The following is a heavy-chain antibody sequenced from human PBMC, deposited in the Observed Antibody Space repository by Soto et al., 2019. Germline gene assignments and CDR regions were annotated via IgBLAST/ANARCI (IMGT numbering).Heavy chain of an antibody. Sequence: SETLSLTCTVSGGSISSYYWSWIRQPPGKGLEWIGYIYYSGSTNYNPSLKSRVTISVDTSKNQFSLKLSSVTAADTAVYYCARDSYDSSGYYLNWFDPWGQGTLVTVSS. J-gene: IGHJ5*02. CDR3: ARDSYDSSGYYLNWFDP. CDR1: GGSISSYY. D-gene: IGHD3-22*01. CDR2: IYYSGST. V-gene: IGHV4-59*01.